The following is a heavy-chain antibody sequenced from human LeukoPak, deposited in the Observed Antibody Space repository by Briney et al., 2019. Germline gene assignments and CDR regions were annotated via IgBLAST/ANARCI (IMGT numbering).Heavy chain of an antibody. CDR2: IYYSGST. D-gene: IGHD1-26*01. J-gene: IGHJ4*02. V-gene: IGHV4-61*01. CDR3: ARDTTYSGSDY. Sequence: SETLSLTCTVSGGSVNSGSYYWNWIRQPPGKGLEWIGYIYYSGSTNYNPSLKSRVTISVDTSKNQFSLKLSSVTAADTAVYYCARDTTYSGSDYWGQGTLVTVSS. CDR1: GGSVNSGSYY.